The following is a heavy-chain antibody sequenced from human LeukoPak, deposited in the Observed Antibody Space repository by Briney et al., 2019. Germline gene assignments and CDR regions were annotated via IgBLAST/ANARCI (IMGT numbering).Heavy chain of an antibody. CDR2: INPSGGST. V-gene: IGHV1-46*01. CDR1: GYTFTSYD. Sequence: GASVKVSCKASGYTFTSYDINWVRQATGQGLEWMGIINPSGGSTSYAQKFQGRVTMTRDTSTSTVYMELSSLRSEDTAVYYCARDLGYRGVVVPAAMPADDYWGQGTLVTVSS. J-gene: IGHJ4*02. CDR3: ARDLGYRGVVVPAAMPADDY. D-gene: IGHD2-2*01.